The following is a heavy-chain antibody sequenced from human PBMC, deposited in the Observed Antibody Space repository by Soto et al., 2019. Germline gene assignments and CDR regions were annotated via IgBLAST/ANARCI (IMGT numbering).Heavy chain of an antibody. D-gene: IGHD6-19*01. Sequence: GESLKISCKGSGYSFTSYWISWVRQMPGKGLEWMGSIDPSDSYTNYSPSFQGHVTISADKSISTAYLQWSSLKASDTAMYYCARLVAVGIDQYYFDYWGQGTLVTVSS. V-gene: IGHV5-10-1*01. CDR2: IDPSDSYT. CDR1: GYSFTSYW. CDR3: ARLVAVGIDQYYFDY. J-gene: IGHJ4*02.